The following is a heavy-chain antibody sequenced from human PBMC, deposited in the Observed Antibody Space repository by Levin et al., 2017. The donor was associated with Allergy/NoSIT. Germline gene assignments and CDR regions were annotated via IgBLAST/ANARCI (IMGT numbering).Heavy chain of an antibody. J-gene: IGHJ4*02. Sequence: SETLSLTCTVSGGSISSGGYYWSWIRQHPGKGLEWIGYIYYSGSTYYNPSLKSRVTISVDTSKNQFSLKLSAVTAADTAVYYCARACGTVVVDKKRGFDYWGQGTLVTVSS. CDR3: ARACGTVVVDKKRGFDY. V-gene: IGHV4-31*03. CDR1: GGSISSGGYY. D-gene: IGHD2-15*01. CDR2: IYYSGST.